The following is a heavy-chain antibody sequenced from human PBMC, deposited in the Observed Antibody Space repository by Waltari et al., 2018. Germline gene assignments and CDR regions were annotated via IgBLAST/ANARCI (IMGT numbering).Heavy chain of an antibody. D-gene: IGHD6-13*01. V-gene: IGHV4-38-2*01. CDR2: VYHSGTT. CDR3: ARDQPAAGADEAFDI. CDR1: GYSISSGYY. J-gene: IGHJ3*02. Sequence: QVQLQESGPGLVKPSETLSLSCAVSGYSISSGYYWGWIRQPPGERLDWIGSVYHSGTTYYNPAVKSRVTTLIDTSKNQFSLRLTSVTAAGTAVYYCARDQPAAGADEAFDIWGQGTMVTVSS.